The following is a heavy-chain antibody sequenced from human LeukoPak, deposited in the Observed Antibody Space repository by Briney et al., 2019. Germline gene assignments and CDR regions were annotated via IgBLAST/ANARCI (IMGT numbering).Heavy chain of an antibody. CDR2: ISWNSGSI. CDR3: AKGLRLGELSLIYFQH. Sequence: GGSLRLSCAASGFTFDDYAMHWVRQAPGKGLEWVSGISWNSGSIGYADSVKGRFTISRDNAKNTLYLQMNSLRAEDTAVYYCAKGLRLGELSLIYFQHWGQGTLVTVSS. V-gene: IGHV3-9*01. D-gene: IGHD3-16*02. J-gene: IGHJ1*01. CDR1: GFTFDDYA.